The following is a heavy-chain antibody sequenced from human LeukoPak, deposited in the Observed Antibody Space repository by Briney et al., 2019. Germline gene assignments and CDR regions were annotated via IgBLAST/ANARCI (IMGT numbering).Heavy chain of an antibody. V-gene: IGHV3-7*03. CDR1: GFTSSSYW. CDR3: ARADTAMVPFDY. Sequence: GGSLRLSCAASGFTSSSYWMSWVRQAPGKGLEWVANIKQDGSEKYYVDSVKGQFTISRDNAKNSLYLQMNSLRAEDTAVYYCARADTAMVPFDYWGQGTLVTVSS. D-gene: IGHD5-18*01. CDR2: IKQDGSEK. J-gene: IGHJ4*02.